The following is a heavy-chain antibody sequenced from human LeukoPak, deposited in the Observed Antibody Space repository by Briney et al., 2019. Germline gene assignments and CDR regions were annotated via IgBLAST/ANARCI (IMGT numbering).Heavy chain of an antibody. V-gene: IGHV3-30*18. CDR3: AKDCCNFDYYGSSGYLHY. D-gene: IGHD3-22*01. J-gene: IGHJ4*02. CDR1: GFTFSSYG. CDR2: ISYDGSNK. Sequence: GRSLRLSCAASGFTFSSYGMHWVRQAPGKGLEWVAVISYDGSNKYYADSVKGRFTISRDNSKNTLYLQMNSLRAEGTAVYYCAKDCCNFDYYGSSGYLHYWGQGTLVTVSS.